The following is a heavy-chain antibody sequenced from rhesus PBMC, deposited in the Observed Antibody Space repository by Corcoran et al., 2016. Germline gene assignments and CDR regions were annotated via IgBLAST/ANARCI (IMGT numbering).Heavy chain of an antibody. CDR3: AKDRCLLDS. J-gene: IGHJ6*01. CDR1: GYRLTSSW. V-gene: IGHV5-2*01. CDR2: IAPGDSET. D-gene: IGHD2-39*01. Sequence: EGQLVQSGAEVKRPGASLQLSCKTSGYRLTSSWVHLGRQVPGQGRGWMGAIAPGDSETGDRPSFQGQVTISADKSLRTAYLQWSSLKASDSATYYCAKDRCLLDSWGQGVVVTVSS.